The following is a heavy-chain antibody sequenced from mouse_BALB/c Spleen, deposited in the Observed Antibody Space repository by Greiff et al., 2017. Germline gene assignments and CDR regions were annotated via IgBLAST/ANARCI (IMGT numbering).Heavy chain of an antibody. J-gene: IGHJ3*01. CDR3: ANWDGFAY. CDR1: GFNIKDTY. Sequence: DVQLQESGAELVKPGASVKLSCTASGFNIKDTYMHWVKQRPEQGLEWIGRIDPANGNTKYDPKFQGKATITADTSSNTAYLQLSSLTSEDTAVYYCANWDGFAYWGQGTLVTVSA. V-gene: IGHV14-3*02. D-gene: IGHD4-1*01. CDR2: IDPANGNT.